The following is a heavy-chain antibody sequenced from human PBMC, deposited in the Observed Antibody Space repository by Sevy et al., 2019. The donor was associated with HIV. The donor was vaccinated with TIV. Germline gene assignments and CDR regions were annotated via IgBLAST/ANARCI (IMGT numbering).Heavy chain of an antibody. Sequence: ASVKVSCKVPGYTLTEFSMHWVRQAPGKGLEWMGTFDPEDGERIYSQKFQVRFTMTEDTSTHTAYMELNSLGSEDTAVYYCATTKEYNDSSSYPFDSWGQGTLVTVSS. CDR3: ATTKEYNDSSSYPFDS. V-gene: IGHV1-24*01. J-gene: IGHJ4*02. CDR1: GYTLTEFS. D-gene: IGHD3-22*01. CDR2: FDPEDGER.